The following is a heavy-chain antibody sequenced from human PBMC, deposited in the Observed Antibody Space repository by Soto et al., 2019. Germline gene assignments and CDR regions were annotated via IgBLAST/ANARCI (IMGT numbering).Heavy chain of an antibody. Sequence: ASVKVSFKASGYTFTSYGLRWVRQAPGQGLELMGWISAYNGNTNYAQKLQGRVTMTTDTSTSTAYMELRSLRSDDTAVYYCARDRYYYDSSGYYPHFDYWGPGTLVTVS. CDR1: GYTFTSYG. D-gene: IGHD3-22*01. J-gene: IGHJ4*02. CDR2: ISAYNGNT. CDR3: ARDRYYYDSSGYYPHFDY. V-gene: IGHV1-18*04.